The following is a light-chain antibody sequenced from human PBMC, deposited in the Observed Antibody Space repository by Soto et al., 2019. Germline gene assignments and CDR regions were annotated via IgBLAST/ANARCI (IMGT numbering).Light chain of an antibody. Sequence: SYELTQPPSVSVAPGQTARMTCGGENIGGKSVHWYQQKPGQAPVVVVFHDKDRPSGIPERFSGSNSGGAATLTIARVEAGDEADYFCQVWDSSSDEGVFGPGTKLTVL. J-gene: IGLJ1*01. CDR1: NIGGKS. V-gene: IGLV3-21*02. CDR3: QVWDSSSDEGV. CDR2: HDK.